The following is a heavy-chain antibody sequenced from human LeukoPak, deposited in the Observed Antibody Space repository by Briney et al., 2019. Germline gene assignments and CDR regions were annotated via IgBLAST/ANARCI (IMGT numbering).Heavy chain of an antibody. CDR3: AKSGRRGYYYSRE. V-gene: IGHV3-23*01. CDR2: ISGSGGST. CDR1: GFTFSSYA. J-gene: IGHJ4*02. D-gene: IGHD3-22*01. Sequence: GGSLRLSCAASGFTFSSYAMSWVRQAPGRGLEWVSAISGSGGSTYYADPVKGRFTISRDNSKNTLYLQMNSLRAEDTAVYYCAKSGRRGYYYSREWGQGTLVTVSS.